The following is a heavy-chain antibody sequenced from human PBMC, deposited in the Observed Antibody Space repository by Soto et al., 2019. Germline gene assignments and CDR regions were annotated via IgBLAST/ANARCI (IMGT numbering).Heavy chain of an antibody. J-gene: IGHJ3*02. Sequence: GGSLRLSCAASGFTFSSYSMNWVRQAPGKGLEWVSSISSSSSYIYYADSLKGRFTISRDNAKNSLYLQMNSLRAEDTAVYYCARLTGNAFDIWGQGTMVTVSS. V-gene: IGHV3-21*01. CDR2: ISSSSSYI. CDR1: GFTFSSYS. CDR3: ARLTGNAFDI. D-gene: IGHD7-27*01.